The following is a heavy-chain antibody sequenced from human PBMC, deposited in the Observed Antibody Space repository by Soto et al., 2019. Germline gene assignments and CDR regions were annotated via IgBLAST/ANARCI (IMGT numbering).Heavy chain of an antibody. J-gene: IGHJ4*02. CDR3: ARAPAGAVTNPFDY. CDR2: ISGRGGNA. V-gene: IGHV3-23*01. CDR1: GFTFNTYA. D-gene: IGHD4-17*01. Sequence: EVQLLESGGGLVQPGGSLRLSCAASGFTFNTYAMSWVRQAPGKGLEWVPAISGRGGNAYYADSVKGRFTISRDNSMSTLFLQMYSLRAEDAAIYYCARAPAGAVTNPFDYWGQGTLVTVS.